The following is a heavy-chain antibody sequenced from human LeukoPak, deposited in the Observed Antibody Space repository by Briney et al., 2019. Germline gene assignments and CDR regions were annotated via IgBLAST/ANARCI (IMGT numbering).Heavy chain of an antibody. D-gene: IGHD6-13*01. CDR2: ISGSGGNT. V-gene: IGHV3-23*01. Sequence: GGPLRLSCAASGFTVSSNYMSWVRQAPGKGLEWVSGISGSGGNTYYADSVKGRFTISRDNSKNTLYLQMNSLRAEDTAIFYCAKYPASGGYFDYWGQGTPVTVSS. CDR1: GFTVSSNY. CDR3: AKYPASGGYFDY. J-gene: IGHJ4*02.